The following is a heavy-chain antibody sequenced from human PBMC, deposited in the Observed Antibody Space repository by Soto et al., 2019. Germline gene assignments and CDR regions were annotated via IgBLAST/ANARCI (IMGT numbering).Heavy chain of an antibody. J-gene: IGHJ6*02. CDR1: GYTFTSYG. CDR2: ISAYNGNT. D-gene: IGHD2-2*03. V-gene: IGHV1-18*04. Sequence: ASVKVSCKASGYTFTSYGISWVRQAPGQGLEWMGWISAYNGNTNYAQKLQGRVTMTTDTSTSTAYMELRSLRSDDTAVYYCARVMGIVGGMYYYYYGMDVWGQGTTVTVS. CDR3: ARVMGIVGGMYYYYYGMDV.